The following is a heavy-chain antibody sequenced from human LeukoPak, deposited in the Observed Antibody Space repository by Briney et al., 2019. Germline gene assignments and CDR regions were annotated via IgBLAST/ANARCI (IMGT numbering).Heavy chain of an antibody. CDR3: ARVVGVLWLDYMDV. V-gene: IGHV4-4*07. CDR1: GGSISSYY. CDR2: IYTSGST. J-gene: IGHJ6*03. Sequence: SETLSLTCTVSGGSISSYYWSWIRQPAGKGREWIGRIYTSGSTNYHPSLKSRVTMSVDTSKSQFSLKLSSVTAADTAVYYCARVVGVLWLDYMDVWGKGTTVTISS. D-gene: IGHD3-10*01.